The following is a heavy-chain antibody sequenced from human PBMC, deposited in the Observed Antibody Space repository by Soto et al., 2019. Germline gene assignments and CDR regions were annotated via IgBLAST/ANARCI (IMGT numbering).Heavy chain of an antibody. D-gene: IGHD3-9*01. CDR3: ARADYEILTGSYAMDV. Sequence: SETLSLTCTVSDYFISSYYWTWIRQPAGKGLEWIGRVSTNGATNYNPSLESRVTMSVDTSKNQFSLKLTSVTAADTAVYFCARADYEILTGSYAMDVWGQGTTVTVSS. V-gene: IGHV4-4*07. CDR2: VSTNGAT. CDR1: DYFISSYY. J-gene: IGHJ6*02.